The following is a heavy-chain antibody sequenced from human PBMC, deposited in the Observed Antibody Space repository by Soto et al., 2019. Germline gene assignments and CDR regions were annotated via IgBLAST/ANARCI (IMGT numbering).Heavy chain of an antibody. CDR1: GGSISSSSYY. J-gene: IGHJ4*02. D-gene: IGHD2-2*01. CDR3: ATSEDIVVVPAAILYFDY. Sequence: PSETLSLTCTVSGGSISSSSYYWGWIRQPPGKGLEWIGSIYYNGSTYYNPSLKSRVTISVDTSKNQFSLKLSSVTAADTAVYYCATSEDIVVVPAAILYFDYWGQGTLVTVSS. V-gene: IGHV4-39*01. CDR2: IYYNGST.